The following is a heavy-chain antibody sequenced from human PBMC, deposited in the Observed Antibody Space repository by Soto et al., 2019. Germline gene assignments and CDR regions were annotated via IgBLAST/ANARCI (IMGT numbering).Heavy chain of an antibody. CDR1: GFIFDDFA. Sequence: EGQLVESGGGFVQPGRSLRLSCAGSGFIFDDFALHWVRQAPGKGLEWVSGISWNSDSIGYADAVKGRFTISRDNAKNSLYSQMNSLRVEDTALYYCTKVGGLYDFWSGPLHFDLWGQGTLVTVSS. V-gene: IGHV3-9*01. CDR2: ISWNSDSI. D-gene: IGHD3-3*01. CDR3: TKVGGLYDFWSGPLHFDL. J-gene: IGHJ4*02.